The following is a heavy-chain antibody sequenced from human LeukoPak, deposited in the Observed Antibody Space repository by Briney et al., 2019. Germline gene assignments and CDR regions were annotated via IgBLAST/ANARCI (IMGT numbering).Heavy chain of an antibody. Sequence: TGGSLRLSCAASGFSFSSYEMNWVRQAPGKGPEWVSYISTSGSTIYYADSVKGRFTISRDNAKNSLYLQMNSLRAEDTALYYCARGASRADYWGQGTLVTVSS. CDR2: ISTSGSTI. CDR3: ARGASRADY. CDR1: GFSFSSYE. V-gene: IGHV3-48*03. J-gene: IGHJ4*02.